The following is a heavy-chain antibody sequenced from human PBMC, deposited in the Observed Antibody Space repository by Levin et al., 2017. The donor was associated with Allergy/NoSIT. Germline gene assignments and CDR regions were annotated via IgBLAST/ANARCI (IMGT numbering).Heavy chain of an antibody. CDR3: ARLLRGDDAAAR. CDR2: IYWDDDK. J-gene: IGHJ4*02. V-gene: IGHV2-5*02. CDR1: GFSLSTSGVG. D-gene: IGHD1-26*01. Sequence: GSGPTLVKPTQTLTLTCTFSGFSLSTSGVGVGWIRQPPGKALEWLALIYWDDDKRYSPSLKSRLTITKDTSKNQVVLTMTNMDPVDTATYYCARLLRGDDAAARWGQGTLVTVSS.